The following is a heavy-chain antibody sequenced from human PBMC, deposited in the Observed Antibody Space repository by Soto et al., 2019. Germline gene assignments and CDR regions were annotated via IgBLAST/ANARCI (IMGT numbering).Heavy chain of an antibody. CDR3: ARHLRGSWYATFY. D-gene: IGHD6-13*01. CDR2: IYYSGST. Sequence: NHSETLSLTCTVSGGSISSYYWSWIRQPPGKGLEWIGYIYYSGSTNYNPSLKSRVTISVDTSKNQFSLKLSSVTAADTAVYYCARHLRGSWYATFYWGQGTLVTVSS. V-gene: IGHV4-59*08. CDR1: GGSISSYY. J-gene: IGHJ4*02.